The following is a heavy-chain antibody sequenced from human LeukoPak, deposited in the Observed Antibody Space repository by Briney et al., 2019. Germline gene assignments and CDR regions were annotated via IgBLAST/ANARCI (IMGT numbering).Heavy chain of an antibody. CDR1: GFTFSSYS. J-gene: IGHJ6*03. CDR2: ISSSSSTI. D-gene: IGHD2-2*01. Sequence: GGSLRLSCAASGFTFSSYSMNWVRQAPGKGLEWVSYISSSSSTIYYADSVKGRFTISRDNAKNSLYLQMNSLRAEDTAVYYCARRGTAASRYYYYYYMDVWGKGTTVTVSS. CDR3: ARRGTAASRYYYYYYMDV. V-gene: IGHV3-48*01.